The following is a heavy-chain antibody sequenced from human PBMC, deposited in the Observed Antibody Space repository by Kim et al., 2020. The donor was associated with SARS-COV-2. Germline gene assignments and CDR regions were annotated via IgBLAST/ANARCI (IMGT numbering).Heavy chain of an antibody. J-gene: IGHJ6*02. CDR3: ARAKYSSSWYPSDSGYYGMDV. V-gene: IGHV3-30*04. CDR1: GFTFSSYA. Sequence: GGSLRLSCAASGFTFSSYAMHWVRQAPGKGLEWVAVISYDGSNKYYADSVKGRFTISRDNSKNTLYLQMNSLRAEDTAVYYCARAKYSSSWYPSDSGYYGMDVWGQGTTVTVSS. CDR2: ISYDGSNK. D-gene: IGHD6-13*01.